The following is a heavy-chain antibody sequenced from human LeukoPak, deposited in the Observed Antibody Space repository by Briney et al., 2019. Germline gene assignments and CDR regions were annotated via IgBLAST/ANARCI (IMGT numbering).Heavy chain of an antibody. CDR2: ISSSGSTI. CDR3: AMDSSSWAFDY. J-gene: IGHJ4*02. D-gene: IGHD6-13*01. V-gene: IGHV3-11*04. Sequence: GGSLRLSCAASGFTFSDYYMNWIRQAPGKGLEWVSYISSSGSTIYYADSVKGRFTISRDNAKNSLYLQMNSLRAEDTAVYYCAMDSSSWAFDYWGQGTLVTVSS. CDR1: GFTFSDYY.